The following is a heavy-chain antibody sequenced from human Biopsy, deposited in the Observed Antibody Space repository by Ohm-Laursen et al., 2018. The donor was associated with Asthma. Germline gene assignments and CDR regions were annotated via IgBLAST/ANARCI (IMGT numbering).Heavy chain of an antibody. CDR2: IYSGGTS. J-gene: IGHJ4*02. V-gene: IGHV3-53*01. CDR3: ARGDSSNWSHYYFDY. D-gene: IGHD3-22*01. Sequence: SLRLSCAASGFAVSRDHMFWVRQAPGKGLEWVSVIYSGGTSHTADSVRGRFTISRDYSKNTLYLQMHSLRAEDTAIYYCARGDSSNWSHYYFDYWGQGTLVTVSS. CDR1: GFAVSRDH.